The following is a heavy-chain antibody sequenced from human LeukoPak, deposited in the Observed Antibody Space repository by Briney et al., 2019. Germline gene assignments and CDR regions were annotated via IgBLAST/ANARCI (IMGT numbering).Heavy chain of an antibody. CDR3: ARVVTDYSSSSSWFDP. V-gene: IGHV4-59*01. CDR2: IFYGGNT. D-gene: IGHD6-6*01. J-gene: IGHJ5*02. Sequence: SETLSLTCTVSGGSISSYWTWIRKPPGKGLEWIGYIFYGGNTNYNPSLKSRLTMSVDTSKNQFSLKLNSVTAADTAVYYCARVVTDYSSSSSWFDPWGQGILVTVSS. CDR1: GGSISSY.